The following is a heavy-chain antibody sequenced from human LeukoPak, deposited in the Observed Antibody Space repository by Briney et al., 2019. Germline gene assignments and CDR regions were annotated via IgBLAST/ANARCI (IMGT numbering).Heavy chain of an antibody. J-gene: IGHJ4*02. Sequence: GGSLRLSCAASGFTFDDYTMHWVRQAPGKGLEWVSGISGSGDNTYHADSVKGRFTISRDNSKNTLYVQVNSLGTEDTAAYYCAKGSYYDSSGSFYFDYWGQGTLVTVSS. CDR3: AKGSYYDSSGSFYFDY. CDR2: ISGSGDNT. V-gene: IGHV3-23*01. D-gene: IGHD3-22*01. CDR1: GFTFDDYT.